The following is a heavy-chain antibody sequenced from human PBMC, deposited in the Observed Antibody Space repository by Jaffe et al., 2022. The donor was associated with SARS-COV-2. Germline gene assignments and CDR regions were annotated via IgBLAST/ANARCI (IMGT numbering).Heavy chain of an antibody. D-gene: IGHD3-10*01. V-gene: IGHV3-23*01. CDR2: ISGSGGST. Sequence: EVQLLESGGGLVQPGGSLRLSCAASGFTFSSYAMSWVRQAPGKGLEWVSAISGSGGSTYYADSVKGRFTISRDNSKNTLYLQMNSLRAEDTAVYYCAKDGAVEGTGSFSSGMDVWGQGTTVTVSS. CDR1: GFTFSSYA. J-gene: IGHJ6*02. CDR3: AKDGAVEGTGSFSSGMDV.